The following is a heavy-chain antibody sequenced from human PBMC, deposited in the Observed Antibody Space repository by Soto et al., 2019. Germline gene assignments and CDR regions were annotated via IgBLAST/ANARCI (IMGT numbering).Heavy chain of an antibody. D-gene: IGHD6-13*01. CDR2: INAGNGNT. Sequence: GASVKVSCKASGYTFTSYALHWVRQAPGQRLEWMGWINAGNGNTKYSQKFQGRVTITRDTSASTAYMELSSLRSEDTAVYYCARGGALSTSWYWGDGLDSWGQGTQVTVSS. CDR1: GYTFTSYA. V-gene: IGHV1-3*01. CDR3: ARGGALSTSWYWGDGLDS. J-gene: IGHJ4*02.